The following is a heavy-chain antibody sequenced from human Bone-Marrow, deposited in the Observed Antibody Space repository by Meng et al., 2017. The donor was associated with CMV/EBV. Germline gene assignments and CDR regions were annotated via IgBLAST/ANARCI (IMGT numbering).Heavy chain of an antibody. D-gene: IGHD1-26*01. CDR2: INPNNGDT. Sequence: ASGYTFIDHFMHWLRQAPGQGLEWMGWINPNNGDTSYAQKFQGRVTMTRDKSITTVYMDLNRLTSDDTAFYYCGRGVGSIDPRFDPWGQGTLVTVSS. CDR3: GRGVGSIDPRFDP. CDR1: GYTFIDHF. J-gene: IGHJ5*02. V-gene: IGHV1-2*02.